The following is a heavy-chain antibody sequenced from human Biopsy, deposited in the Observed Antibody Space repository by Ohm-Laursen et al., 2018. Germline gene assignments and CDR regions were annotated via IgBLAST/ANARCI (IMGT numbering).Heavy chain of an antibody. J-gene: IGHJ3*02. Sequence: GASVKVSCKTSGYTFTSFGFSWVRQAPGQGLEWMGWINAYNGDTDYAQKLQGRVSITKDTSTTTTYMELRSLRSDDTAVYYCARDLTRQPRRGAFDIWGQGTLVTVSS. CDR1: GYTFTSFG. CDR3: ARDLTRQPRRGAFDI. CDR2: INAYNGDT. D-gene: IGHD1-14*01. V-gene: IGHV1-18*01.